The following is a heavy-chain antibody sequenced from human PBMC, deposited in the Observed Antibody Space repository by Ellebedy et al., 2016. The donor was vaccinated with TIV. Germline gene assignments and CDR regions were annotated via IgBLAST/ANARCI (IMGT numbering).Heavy chain of an antibody. CDR1: RGTFSKNT. D-gene: IGHD6-13*01. CDR3: ARCTYSSSWSNCYFDL. V-gene: IGHV1-69*13. J-gene: IGHJ2*01. CDR2: LIPFFGTP. Sequence: SVKVSXKASRGTFSKNTFNWVRQAPGQGLEWMGGLIPFFGTPNYAQKFQGRVTISADESTSTAYMELSSLRSEDTAVYYCARCTYSSSWSNCYFDLWGRGTLVTVSS.